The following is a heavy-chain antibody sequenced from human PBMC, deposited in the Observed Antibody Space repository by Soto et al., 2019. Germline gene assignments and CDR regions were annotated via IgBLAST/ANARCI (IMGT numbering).Heavy chain of an antibody. Sequence: QVQLVESGGGVVQPGRSLRLSCAASGFTFSSYAMHWVRQAPGKGLEWVAVISYDGSNKYYADSVKGRFTISRDNSKNTLYLQMNSLRAEDTAVYYCARGGLRITMKYYFDYWGQGTLVTVSS. CDR1: GFTFSSYA. CDR2: ISYDGSNK. CDR3: ARGGLRITMKYYFDY. V-gene: IGHV3-30-3*01. D-gene: IGHD3-22*01. J-gene: IGHJ4*02.